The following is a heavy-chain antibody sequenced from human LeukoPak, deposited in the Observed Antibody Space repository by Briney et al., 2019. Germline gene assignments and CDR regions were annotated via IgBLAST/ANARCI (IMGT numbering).Heavy chain of an antibody. CDR2: ISYDGSKE. V-gene: IGHV3-30*18. CDR1: GYTFSSYG. Sequence: GGSLRLSCAVSGYTFSSYGMHWVRQAPGKGLEWVAVISYDGSKEYYADSVKGRFTISRDNSKNTLYLQMNSLKTEDTAVYYCAKEMVYGLGGGPFAYWGQRTLVTVSS. D-gene: IGHD3-10*01. J-gene: IGHJ4*02. CDR3: AKEMVYGLGGGPFAY.